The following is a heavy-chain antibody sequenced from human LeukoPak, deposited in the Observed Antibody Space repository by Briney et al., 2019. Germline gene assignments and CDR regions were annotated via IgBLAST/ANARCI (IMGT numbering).Heavy chain of an antibody. Sequence: SGPTLVKPTQTLTLSCTFSGFSLSTSGVDVGWSRQPPGKALEWLALIYWNEDKRYSPSLKSRLTITKDTSKNQVVLTMTNMDPVDTATYYCAHRKGDFWSGSLDYWGQGTLVTVSS. D-gene: IGHD3-3*01. CDR1: GFSLSTSGVD. V-gene: IGHV2-5*01. CDR2: IYWNEDK. CDR3: AHRKGDFWSGSLDY. J-gene: IGHJ4*02.